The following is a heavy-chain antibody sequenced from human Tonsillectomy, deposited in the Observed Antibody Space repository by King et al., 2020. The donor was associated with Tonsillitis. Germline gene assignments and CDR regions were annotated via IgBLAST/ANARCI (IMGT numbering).Heavy chain of an antibody. CDR2: ISYDGSNK. V-gene: IGHV3-30-3*01. D-gene: IGHD2-2*01. CDR1: GFTFSNYA. CDR3: ARDHTCCSTLTCPANDYSYYHYMDV. Sequence: VQLVQSGGGVVQPGKSLRLSCAVSGFTFSNYAMHWVRQAPGKGLEWVVVISYDGSNKYYADSVKGRFTITSNNSKNTLYLQMHSLRVEDTAVYYCARDHTCCSTLTCPANDYSYYHYMDVWGKGTTVTVSS. J-gene: IGHJ6*03.